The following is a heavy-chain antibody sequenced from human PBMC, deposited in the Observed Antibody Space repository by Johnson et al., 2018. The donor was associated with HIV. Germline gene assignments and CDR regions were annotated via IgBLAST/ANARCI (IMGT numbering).Heavy chain of an antibody. CDR3: AKERGIVVVRDAFDI. CDR1: GFIFNSYG. V-gene: IGHV3-30*02. D-gene: IGHD3-22*01. J-gene: IGHJ3*02. Sequence: QVQLVESGGGVVHPGGSLRLSCAAYGFIFNSYGMHWVRQAPGKGLEWVAFIRYDGSNGYYGDSVKGRFTISRDNSKNTLYLQMNSLRAEDTAVYYCAKERGIVVVRDAFDIWGQGTMVTVSS. CDR2: IRYDGSNG.